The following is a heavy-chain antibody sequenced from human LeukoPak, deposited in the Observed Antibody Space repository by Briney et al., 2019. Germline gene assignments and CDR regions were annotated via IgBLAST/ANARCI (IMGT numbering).Heavy chain of an antibody. D-gene: IGHD2-8*01. J-gene: IGHJ4*02. V-gene: IGHV3-7*05. Sequence: GGSLRLSCVASGFTFSNCWMTWVRRAPGKGLEWVSNIRQDGNEKYYVDSVKGRFTIYRDNAKNSLSLHMNDLRAQDKSVYYCARPNGVWCQFDYWGQGSLVTVSS. CDR1: GFTFSNCW. CDR3: ARPNGVWCQFDY. CDR2: IRQDGNEK.